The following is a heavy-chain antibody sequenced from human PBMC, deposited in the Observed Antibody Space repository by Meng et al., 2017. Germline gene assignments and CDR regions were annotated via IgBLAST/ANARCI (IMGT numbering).Heavy chain of an antibody. CDR1: GFTFSSYG. J-gene: IGHJ6*02. CDR3: ARAPTRSNYYYYGMDV. V-gene: IGHV3-30*06. Sequence: GGSLRLSCAASGFTFSSYGMHWVRQAPGKGLEWVAVISYDGSNKYYADSVKGRFTISRDNSKNTLYLQMNSLRAEDTAVYYCARAPTRSNYYYYGMDVWGQGTTVTVSS. CDR2: ISYDGSNK.